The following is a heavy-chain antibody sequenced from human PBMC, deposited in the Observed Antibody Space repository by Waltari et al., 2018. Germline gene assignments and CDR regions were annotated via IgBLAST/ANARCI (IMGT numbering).Heavy chain of an antibody. J-gene: IGHJ4*02. V-gene: IGHV1-69-2*01. D-gene: IGHD1-1*01. Sequence: EVQLVQSGAEVKKPGATVKISCKASGYTFTDYYMHWLQQAPGKGLEWMGRVDPEDGETIYAEKFQGRVTITADTSTDTAYMELSSLRSEDTAVYYCATGGGDWNDVGVYLDYWGQGTLVTVSS. CDR2: VDPEDGET. CDR1: GYTFTDYY. CDR3: ATGGGDWNDVGVYLDY.